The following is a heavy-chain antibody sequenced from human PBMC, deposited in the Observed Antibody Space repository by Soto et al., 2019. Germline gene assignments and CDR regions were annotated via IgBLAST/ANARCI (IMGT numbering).Heavy chain of an antibody. CDR3: ARSTTVATRRDAFDI. D-gene: IGHD4-4*01. CDR1: GGSISSGGYS. CDR2: IYHSGST. Sequence: QLQLQESGSGLVKPSQTLSLTCAVSGGSISSGGYSWSWIRQPPGKGLEWIGYIYHSGSTYYNPFLMSRATISVDRSKNQFYLKLSSVTAADTAVYYCARSTTVATRRDAFDIWGQGTMVTVSS. J-gene: IGHJ3*02. V-gene: IGHV4-30-2*01.